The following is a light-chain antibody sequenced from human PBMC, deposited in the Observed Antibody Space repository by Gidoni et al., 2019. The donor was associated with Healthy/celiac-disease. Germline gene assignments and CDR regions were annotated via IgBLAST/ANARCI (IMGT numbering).Light chain of an antibody. Sequence: LVMTQSPATLSVSLGERATLSCRASQSVSSNLAWYQQKPGQAPRLLIYGASTRATGIPARFSGSGSGTEFTLTISSLQSEDFAVYYCQQYNNWPPWTFGQGTKVEIK. J-gene: IGKJ1*01. CDR3: QQYNNWPPWT. CDR2: GAS. V-gene: IGKV3-15*01. CDR1: QSVSSN.